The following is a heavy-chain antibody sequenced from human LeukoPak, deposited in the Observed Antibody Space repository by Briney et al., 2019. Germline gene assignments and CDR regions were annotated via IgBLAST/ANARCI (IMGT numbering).Heavy chain of an antibody. V-gene: IGHV1-46*01. J-gene: IGHJ4*02. CDR3: AGATVTGPYYFDY. D-gene: IGHD4-17*01. CDR1: GYTFTSYY. Sequence: ASVKVSCKASGYTFTSYYMHWVRQAPGQGLEWMGIINPSGGSTSYAQKFQGRVTITRDTSTSTVYMELSSLRSEDTAVYYCAGATVTGPYYFDYWGQGTLVTVSS. CDR2: INPSGGST.